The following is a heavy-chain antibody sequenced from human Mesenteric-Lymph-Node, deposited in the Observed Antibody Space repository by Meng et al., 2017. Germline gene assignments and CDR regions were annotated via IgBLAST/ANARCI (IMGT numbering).Heavy chain of an antibody. CDR3: ARTIGGADIVVVPAAYYFDY. CDR2: IHNSGST. J-gene: IGHJ4*02. D-gene: IGHD2-2*01. CDR1: GGSISSSSYY. V-gene: IGHV4-39*01. Sequence: QVQLQESGPGLVKPSETLSLTCTVSGGSISSSSYYWGWIRQSPGNGLEWIGSIHNSGSTYYNPSLESRVTISIETSKNQFSLKLSSVTAADTAVYYCARTIGGADIVVVPAAYYFDYWGQGTLVTVSS.